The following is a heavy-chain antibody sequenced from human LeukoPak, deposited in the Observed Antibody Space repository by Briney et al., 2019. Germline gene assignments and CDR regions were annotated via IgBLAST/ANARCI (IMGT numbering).Heavy chain of an antibody. CDR2: INTNTGNP. Sequence: ASVKVSCKASGYTFTSYAMNWVRQAPGQGLEWMGWINTNTGNPTYAQGFTGRFVFSLDTSVSTAYLQISSLTAEDTAVYYCASQDCSGGSCTYGMDVWGQGTTVTVSS. CDR1: GYTFTSYA. J-gene: IGHJ6*02. CDR3: ASQDCSGGSCTYGMDV. V-gene: IGHV7-4-1*02. D-gene: IGHD2-15*01.